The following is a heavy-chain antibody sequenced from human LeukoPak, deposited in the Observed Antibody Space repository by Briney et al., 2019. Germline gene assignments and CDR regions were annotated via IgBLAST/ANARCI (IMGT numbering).Heavy chain of an antibody. CDR3: ARDDSARGVVVVPAALKWAFDI. V-gene: IGHV4-4*07. CDR2: IYTSGST. D-gene: IGHD2-2*01. J-gene: IGHJ3*02. Sequence: SETLSLTCTVSGGSISSYYWSWIRQPAGKGLELIGRIYTSGSTNYNPSLKSRVTMSVDTSKNQFSLKLSSVTAADTAVYYCARDDSARGVVVVPAALKWAFDIWGQGTMVTVSS. CDR1: GGSISSYY.